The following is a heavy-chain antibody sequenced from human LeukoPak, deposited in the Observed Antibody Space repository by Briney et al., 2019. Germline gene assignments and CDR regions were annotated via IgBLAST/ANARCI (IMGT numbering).Heavy chain of an antibody. CDR3: ARGSYDFWRNWYFDL. V-gene: IGHV3-21*01. CDR1: GFTFSSYS. D-gene: IGHD3-3*01. CDR2: ISSSSSYI. Sequence: GGSLRLSCAASGFTFSSYSMNWVRQAPGKGLEWVSSISSSSSYIYYADSVKGRFTISRDNAKNSLYLQMNSLRAEDTAVYYCARGSYDFWRNWYFDLWGRGTLVTVSS. J-gene: IGHJ2*01.